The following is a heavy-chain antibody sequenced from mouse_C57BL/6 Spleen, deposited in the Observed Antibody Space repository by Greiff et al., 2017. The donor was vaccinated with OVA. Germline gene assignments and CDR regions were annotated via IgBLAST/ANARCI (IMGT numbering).Heavy chain of an antibody. D-gene: IGHD2-4*01. Sequence: DVMLVESGGGLVKPGGSLKLSCAASGFTFSDYGMHWVRQAPEKGLEWVAYISRGSRTIYYADTVKGRFTISRDNAKNPLFLQMTSLRSEDTAMYYCARVRGYDYLFAYWGQGTLVTVSA. CDR1: GFTFSDYG. V-gene: IGHV5-17*01. CDR2: ISRGSRTI. CDR3: ARVRGYDYLFAY. J-gene: IGHJ3*01.